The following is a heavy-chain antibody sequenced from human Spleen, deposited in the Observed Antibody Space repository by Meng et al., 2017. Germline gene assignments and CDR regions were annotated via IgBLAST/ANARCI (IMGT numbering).Heavy chain of an antibody. D-gene: IGHD3-10*01. CDR2: INHSGST. J-gene: IGHJ4*02. Sequence: QLQLQESGPGLVKPSETLSLTCTVSGGSINSSNYYWGWIRQPPGKGLEWIGEINHSGSTNYNPSLKSRVTISVDTSKNQFSLKLSSVTAADTAVYYCARRDYYGPIGYWGQGTLVTVSS. CDR3: ARRDYYGPIGY. CDR1: GGSINSSNYY. V-gene: IGHV4-39*07.